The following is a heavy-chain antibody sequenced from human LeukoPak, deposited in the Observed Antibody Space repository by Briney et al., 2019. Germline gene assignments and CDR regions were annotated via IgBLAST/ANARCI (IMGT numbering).Heavy chain of an antibody. CDR3: AKSNGYGLIDI. Sequence: PGGSLRLSCAASGFTFSSYWMSWVRQAPGKGLEWVANIKQDGSEKNYVDSVKGRFTISRDNAKNSVDLQMNSLRVEDTAVYYCAKSNGYGLIDIWGQGTMVTVSS. J-gene: IGHJ3*02. D-gene: IGHD3-10*01. CDR1: GFTFSSYW. CDR2: IKQDGSEK. V-gene: IGHV3-7*01.